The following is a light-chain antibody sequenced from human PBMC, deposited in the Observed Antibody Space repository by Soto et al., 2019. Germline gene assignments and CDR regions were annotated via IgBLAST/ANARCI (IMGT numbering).Light chain of an antibody. V-gene: IGKV3-15*01. CDR2: GAS. CDR1: QSVSSN. Sequence: EIVMTLSPATLSVSPGERATLSCRASQSVSSNLAWYQQKPGQAPRLLISGASTRATGIQARFSGSGSGTEFTLTISSLQSEDFAVYYCQQYNYWPYTFGQGTKLEIK. J-gene: IGKJ2*01. CDR3: QQYNYWPYT.